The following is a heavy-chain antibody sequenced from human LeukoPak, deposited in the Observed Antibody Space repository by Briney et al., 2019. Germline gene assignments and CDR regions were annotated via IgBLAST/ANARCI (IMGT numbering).Heavy chain of an antibody. CDR2: IYYSGST. V-gene: IGHV4-39*07. D-gene: IGHD6-13*01. CDR1: GGSISSSSYY. Sequence: SSETLSLTCTVSGGSISSSSYYWGWIRQPPGQGLEWIGSIYYSGSTYYNPSLKSRVTISVDTSKNQFSLKLSSVTAADTAVYYCARESIAATYFDHWGQGTLVTVSS. J-gene: IGHJ4*02. CDR3: ARESIAATYFDH.